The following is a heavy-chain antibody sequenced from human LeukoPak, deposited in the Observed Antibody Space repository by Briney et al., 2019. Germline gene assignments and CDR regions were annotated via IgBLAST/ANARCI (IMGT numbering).Heavy chain of an antibody. CDR2: ISSSSSYI. D-gene: IGHD5-12*01. CDR1: GFTFGSYS. Sequence: GGSLRLSCAASGFTFGSYSMNWVRQAPGKGLEWVSSISSSSSYIYYADSVKGRFTISRDDAKNSLYLQMNSLRAEDTAVYYCARGEWLRLPTNFDYWGQGTLVTVSS. V-gene: IGHV3-21*01. CDR3: ARGEWLRLPTNFDY. J-gene: IGHJ4*02.